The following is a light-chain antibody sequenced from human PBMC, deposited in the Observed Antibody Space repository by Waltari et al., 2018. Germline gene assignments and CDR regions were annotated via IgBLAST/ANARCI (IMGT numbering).Light chain of an antibody. Sequence: QSALTQPRSVSGSPGQSVTISCTGTSSDVGGYNYVPWYQQHPVKAPKLMIYDVSKRPSGVPDRVSGSKSGNTASLTISGLQAEDEADYYCCSYAGSYTYVFGTGTKVTVL. CDR2: DVS. CDR3: CSYAGSYTYV. V-gene: IGLV2-11*01. J-gene: IGLJ1*01. CDR1: SSDVGGYNY.